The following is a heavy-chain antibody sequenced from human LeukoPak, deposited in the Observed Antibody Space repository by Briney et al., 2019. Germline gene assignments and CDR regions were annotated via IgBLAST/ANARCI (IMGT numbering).Heavy chain of an antibody. V-gene: IGHV1-46*01. Sequence: ASVKLSCKASGYTFSNYYIHWVRQARGQGLEWMGVINPSVGSTSYAQKFQGRVTMTRDTSTSTVYMEVSSLRYEDTAVYSCARTSCTSTTCYDYYYYGLDVWGQGTTVTVSS. D-gene: IGHD2-2*01. CDR3: ARTSCTSTTCYDYYYYGLDV. CDR2: INPSVGST. J-gene: IGHJ6*02. CDR1: GYTFSNYY.